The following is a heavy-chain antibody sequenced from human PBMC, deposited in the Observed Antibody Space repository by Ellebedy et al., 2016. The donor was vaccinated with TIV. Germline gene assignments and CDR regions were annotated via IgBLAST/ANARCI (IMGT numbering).Heavy chain of an antibody. CDR2: VFQNGDG. Sequence: MPSETLSLTCTVFGGSVRNEFWNWIRRPPGKGLEWIGFVFQNGDGLYNPSLKSRLSMSVDTSKSQISLRLMSVTAADTAVYYCAKWNGAWNAFDVWGLGTMVTVSS. V-gene: IGHV4-59*02. D-gene: IGHD1-1*01. J-gene: IGHJ3*01. CDR3: AKWNGAWNAFDV. CDR1: GGSVRNEF.